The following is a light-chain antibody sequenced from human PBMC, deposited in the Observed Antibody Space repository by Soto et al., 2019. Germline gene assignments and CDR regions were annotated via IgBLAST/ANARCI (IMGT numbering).Light chain of an antibody. CDR2: GAF. V-gene: IGKV3-11*01. J-gene: IGKJ5*01. CDR1: PSVTNY. Sequence: EIVFTQSPATLSLSPGERATLSCRASPSVTNYLAWYQQKPGQPPRLLIYGAFNRAAGIPARFSGSGSGTDFTLTISSLEPEDSAVYYCQQRNIWPPVTFGQGTRLETK. CDR3: QQRNIWPPVT.